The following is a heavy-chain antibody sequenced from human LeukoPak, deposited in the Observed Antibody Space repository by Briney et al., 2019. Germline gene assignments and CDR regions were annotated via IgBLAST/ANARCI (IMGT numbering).Heavy chain of an antibody. V-gene: IGHV3-74*01. J-gene: IGHJ4*02. Sequence: PGGSLRLSCVVSGFILNNNWMHWVRHPPAKGLGWISFIDTTGRSPASADSVRGRFTISRDNARNTLYLQMNGLTDEDTAVYYCVRDEESAPDYWGQGTLVSV. CDR2: IDTTGRSP. CDR1: GFILNNNW. CDR3: VRDEESAPDY.